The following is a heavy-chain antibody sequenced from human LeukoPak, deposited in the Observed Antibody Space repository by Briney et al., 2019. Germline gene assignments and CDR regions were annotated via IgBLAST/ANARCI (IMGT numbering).Heavy chain of an antibody. CDR2: LSNDGSNK. CDR3: ARYTGVYI. V-gene: IGHV3-30-3*01. CDR1: GFTFSNYA. D-gene: IGHD2-2*02. J-gene: IGHJ3*02. Sequence: GGSLRLSCAASGFTFSNYAMHWVRQAPGRGLEWVAVLSNDGSNKYYADSVKGRFTISRDNSKNKLYLQMNSLRPEDTAFYYCARYTGVYIWGQGTMVTVSS.